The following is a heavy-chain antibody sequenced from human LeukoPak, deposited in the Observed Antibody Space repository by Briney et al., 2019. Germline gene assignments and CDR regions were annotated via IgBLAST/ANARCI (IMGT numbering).Heavy chain of an antibody. D-gene: IGHD2-2*01. J-gene: IGHJ4*02. V-gene: IGHV1-2*02. Sequence: AASVQVSCKASGYTFTGYYIHWVRQAPGQGLEWMGGINPHSGGTNYAQKFQGGVTMTRDTSITTAYMELSSLSSDDTAVYYCARDVGEYCSSTNCYASHYWGQGTLVTVSS. CDR3: ARDVGEYCSSTNCYASHY. CDR2: INPHSGGT. CDR1: GYTFTGYY.